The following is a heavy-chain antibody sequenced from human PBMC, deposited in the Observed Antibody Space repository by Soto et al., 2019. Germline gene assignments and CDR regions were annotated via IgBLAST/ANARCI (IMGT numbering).Heavy chain of an antibody. Sequence: QVQLVESGGGVVQPGRSLRLSCAASGFIFSSYGMHWVRQAPGKGLEWVAVIWYDGSNKYYADSVKGRFTISRDNSKNTLYLQMNSLRAEDTAVYYCARDVMVTAMVMWYFDLWGRGTLVTVSS. CDR3: ARDVMVTAMVMWYFDL. D-gene: IGHD2-21*02. J-gene: IGHJ2*01. CDR1: GFIFSSYG. CDR2: IWYDGSNK. V-gene: IGHV3-33*01.